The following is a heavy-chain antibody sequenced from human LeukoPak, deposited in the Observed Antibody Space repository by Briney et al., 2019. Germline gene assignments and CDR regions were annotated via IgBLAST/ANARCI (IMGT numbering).Heavy chain of an antibody. CDR2: ISAYNGNT. CDR3: AREGGYSGYDYFDY. J-gene: IGHJ4*02. Sequence: ASVKVSCKASGYTFTSYGISWVRQAPGQGLEWMGWISAYNGNTNYAQRLQGRVTMTTATSTSTAYMELRSLRSDDTAVYYCAREGGYSGYDYFDYWGQGTLVTVSS. CDR1: GYTFTSYG. D-gene: IGHD5-12*01. V-gene: IGHV1-18*01.